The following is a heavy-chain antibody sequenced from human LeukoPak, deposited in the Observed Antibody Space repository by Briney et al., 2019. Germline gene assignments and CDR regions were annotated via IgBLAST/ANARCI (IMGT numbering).Heavy chain of an antibody. D-gene: IGHD6-13*01. J-gene: IGHJ6*03. CDR3: ARVAAAGVYYYFYMDV. CDR1: GFTVSSNY. Sequence: GGSLRLSCAASGFTVSSNYMSWVRQAPGKGLEWVSVIYNTGSTFYADSVKGRFTISRDSSKNTVYLQMNSLRAEDTAVYYCARVAAAGVYYYFYMDVWGKGTTVTVPS. V-gene: IGHV3-66*01. CDR2: IYNTGST.